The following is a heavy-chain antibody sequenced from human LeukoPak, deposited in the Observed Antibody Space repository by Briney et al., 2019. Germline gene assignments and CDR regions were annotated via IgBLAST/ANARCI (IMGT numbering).Heavy chain of an antibody. J-gene: IGHJ4*02. CDR1: GGSFSGYY. CDR2: INHSGST. V-gene: IGHV4-34*01. D-gene: IGHD6-6*01. CDR3: ASAHYSSSSAYFDY. Sequence: PSETLSVTCAVYGGSFSGYYWSWIRQPPGKGLEWMGEINHSGSTNYNPSLKSRVTISVDTSKNQFSLKLSSVTAADTAVYYCASAHYSSSSAYFDYWGQGTLVTVSS.